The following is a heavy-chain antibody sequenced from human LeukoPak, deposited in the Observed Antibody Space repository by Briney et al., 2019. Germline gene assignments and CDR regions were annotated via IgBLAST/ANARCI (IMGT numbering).Heavy chain of an antibody. V-gene: IGHV4-59*11. Sequence: SETLSLTCTVSGGSISSHYWSWIRQPPGEGLEWIGYIYYSGSTNYNPSLKSRVTISVDTSKNQFSLNLSSVTAADTAVYYCATSAYYYYMDVWGKGTTVTASS. CDR1: GGSISSHY. CDR3: ATSAYYYYMDV. J-gene: IGHJ6*03. CDR2: IYYSGST.